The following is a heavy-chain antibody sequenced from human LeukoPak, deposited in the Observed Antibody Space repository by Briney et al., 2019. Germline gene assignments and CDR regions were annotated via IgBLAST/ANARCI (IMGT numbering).Heavy chain of an antibody. Sequence: PGGSLRLSCAASGFTFSSYSMNWVRQAPGKGLEWVSSISSSGSYIYYADSVKGRFTISRDNAKNSLYLQMNSLRAEDTAVYYCARDVVAATPQIDYWGQGTLVTVSS. CDR3: ARDVVAATPQIDY. J-gene: IGHJ4*02. D-gene: IGHD2-15*01. CDR2: ISSSGSYI. CDR1: GFTFSSYS. V-gene: IGHV3-21*01.